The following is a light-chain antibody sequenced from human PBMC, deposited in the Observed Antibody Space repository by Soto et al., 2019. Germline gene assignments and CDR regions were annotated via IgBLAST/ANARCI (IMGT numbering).Light chain of an antibody. CDR3: QQYGSSPRLT. CDR1: QTVNNNY. V-gene: IGKV3-20*01. CDR2: RAS. Sequence: EIVLTQSPDTLSLSPGERATLSCRASQTVNNNYVAWYQQKPGQAPRLLIFRASNKATGIPDRFSGSGSGTDFTLTISRLEPEDFAVYYCQQYGSSPRLTFGGGTKVDIK. J-gene: IGKJ4*01.